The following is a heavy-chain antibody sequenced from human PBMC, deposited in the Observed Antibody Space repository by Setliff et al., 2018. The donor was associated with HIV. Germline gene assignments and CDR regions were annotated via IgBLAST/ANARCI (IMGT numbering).Heavy chain of an antibody. CDR3: ARLGYYNLWSGYWTDT. CDR2: VYCNGDT. J-gene: IGHJ4*02. Sequence: SETLSLTCNVLDFSIGATSYYWGWIRQPPGKGLQWIGSVYCNGDTKYNPSLKSRLVISVDKTKNQFSLMLNSLTVADTAVYYCARLGYYNLWSGYWTDTWGQGKSVTVSS. V-gene: IGHV4-39*01. CDR1: DFSIGATSYY. D-gene: IGHD3-3*01.